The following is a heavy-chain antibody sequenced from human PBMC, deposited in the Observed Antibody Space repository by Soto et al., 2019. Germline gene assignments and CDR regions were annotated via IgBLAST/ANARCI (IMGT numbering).Heavy chain of an antibody. D-gene: IGHD3-22*01. CDR2: INPNSGGT. Sequence: ASVKVSCKASGYTFTGYYMHWVRQAPGQGLEWMGWINPNSGGTNYAQKFQGRVTMTRDTSISTAYMELSRLRSDDTAVYYCARDTGDYYDSSGTPNFDIWGQGTMVSVSS. J-gene: IGHJ3*02. CDR1: GYTFTGYY. V-gene: IGHV1-2*02. CDR3: ARDTGDYYDSSGTPNFDI.